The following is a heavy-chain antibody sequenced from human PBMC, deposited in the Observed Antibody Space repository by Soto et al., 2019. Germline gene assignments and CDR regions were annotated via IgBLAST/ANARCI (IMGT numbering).Heavy chain of an antibody. V-gene: IGHV3-23*01. J-gene: IGHJ4*02. CDR2: ISGSGTSR. Sequence: PGGSLRLSCAVSGFTFSSYAMVWVRQGPGKGLEWISAISGSGTSRYYVDSVKGRFTISRDNSKNTLYLQMTSLRAEDTAVYYCAARYCTGGNCYHATDYWGQGTLVTVSS. CDR3: AARYCTGGNCYHATDY. D-gene: IGHD2-8*02. CDR1: GFTFSSYA.